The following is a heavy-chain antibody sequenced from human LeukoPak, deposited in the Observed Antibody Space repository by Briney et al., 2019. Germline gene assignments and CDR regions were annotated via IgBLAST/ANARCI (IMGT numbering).Heavy chain of an antibody. CDR3: ARRYCTPSSCYSDY. J-gene: IGHJ4*02. CDR1: GFIFSDYY. CDR2: ISDGGRPL. V-gene: IGHV3-11*01. Sequence: GGSLRLSCAASGFIFSDYYMSWIRQAPGRGLEWVSFISDGGRPLHYADSVKGRFTISRDNAKNSLYLQMNSLRDEDTAVYFCARRYCTPSSCYSDYWGQGALVTVSS. D-gene: IGHD2-8*01.